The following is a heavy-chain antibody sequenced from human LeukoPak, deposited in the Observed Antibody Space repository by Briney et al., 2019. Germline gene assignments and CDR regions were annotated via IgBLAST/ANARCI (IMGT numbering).Heavy chain of an antibody. J-gene: IGHJ5*02. Sequence: PSGTLSLTCAVSGGSISSSNWWSWVRQPPGKGLEWIGEIYHSGSTNYNQSLKSRVTISVDKSKNQLSLKLSSVTAADTAVYYCARKTGYCSGGSCYWGPTNKNWFDPWGQGTLVTVSS. V-gene: IGHV4-4*02. D-gene: IGHD2-15*01. CDR1: GGSISSSNW. CDR2: IYHSGST. CDR3: ARKTGYCSGGSCYWGPTNKNWFDP.